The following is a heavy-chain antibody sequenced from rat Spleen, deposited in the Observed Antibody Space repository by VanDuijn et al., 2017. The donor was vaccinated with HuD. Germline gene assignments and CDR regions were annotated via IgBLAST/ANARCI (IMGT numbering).Heavy chain of an antibody. V-gene: IGHV5-31*01. CDR3: TRLEPGYNSNWFAY. CDR1: EFKFINYS. Sequence: EVRLVESGGGPVQPGRSLTLSCEASEFKFINYSMTWIRQAPGKGLEWVASISHSGTDTYFPDSVKGRFTISRDNTKSILYLQMNSLRSEDTATYYCTRLEPGYNSNWFAYWGQGTLVTVSS. J-gene: IGHJ3*01. D-gene: IGHD1-4*01. CDR2: ISHSGTDT.